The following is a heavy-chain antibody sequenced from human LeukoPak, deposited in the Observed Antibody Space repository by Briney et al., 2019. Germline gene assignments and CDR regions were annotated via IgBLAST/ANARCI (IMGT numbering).Heavy chain of an antibody. Sequence: GESLKISCKGSGYSFTNSFIGWVRQMPGKGLEWMGIIFPDSDTRYSPSFQGQVTISADKSINTAYVQWSSLKASDTAIYYCARQTRDAFDIWGQGTMVTVSS. CDR2: IFPDSDT. D-gene: IGHD1-1*01. CDR3: ARQTRDAFDI. CDR1: GYSFTNSF. J-gene: IGHJ3*02. V-gene: IGHV5-51*01.